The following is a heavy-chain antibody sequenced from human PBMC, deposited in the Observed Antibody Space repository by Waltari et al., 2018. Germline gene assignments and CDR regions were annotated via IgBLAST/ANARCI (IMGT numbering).Heavy chain of an antibody. Sequence: QVQLVQSGAEVKKPGASVKVSCEASGYSFSSYGISWGGQAPGQGLEWLGWTSAYNRNTTYAQKFPGRVTMTTDTSTSTAYMDLRSLRSDDTAIYYCARDRSGYKYGSNWGQGTLVTVSS. V-gene: IGHV1-18*01. D-gene: IGHD5-18*01. J-gene: IGHJ4*02. CDR1: GYSFSSYG. CDR2: TSAYNRNT. CDR3: ARDRSGYKYGSN.